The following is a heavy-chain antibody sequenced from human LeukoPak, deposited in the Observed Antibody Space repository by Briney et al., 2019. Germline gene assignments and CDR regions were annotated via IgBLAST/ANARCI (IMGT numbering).Heavy chain of an antibody. CDR1: GFTFSSFA. J-gene: IGHJ4*02. D-gene: IGHD3-16*02. V-gene: IGHV3-23*01. CDR2: ISGSGEST. Sequence: GGSLRLSCAASGFTFSSFAMSWVRQAPGKGLEGVSSISGSGESTYYADYVKGRFTVSRDNSKNTVNLQLNSLRAEDTAVYYCAKDAIGQYRPYYFDCWGQGTLVTVSS. CDR3: AKDAIGQYRPYYFDC.